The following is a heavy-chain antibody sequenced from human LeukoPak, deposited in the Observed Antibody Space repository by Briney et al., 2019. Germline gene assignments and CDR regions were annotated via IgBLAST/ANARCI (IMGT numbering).Heavy chain of an antibody. Sequence: SETLSLTCTVSGYSISSGYYWGWIRQPPGKGLEWIGSIYHSGSTYYNPSLKSRVTISVDTSKNQFSLKLSSVTAADTAVYYCARWGGYCSSTSCYAQWFDPWGQGTLVTVSS. CDR1: GYSISSGYY. CDR2: IYHSGST. V-gene: IGHV4-38-2*02. CDR3: ARWGGYCSSTSCYAQWFDP. J-gene: IGHJ5*02. D-gene: IGHD2-2*01.